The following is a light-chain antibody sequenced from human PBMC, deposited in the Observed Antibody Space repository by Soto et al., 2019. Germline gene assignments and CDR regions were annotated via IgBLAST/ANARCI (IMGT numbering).Light chain of an antibody. V-gene: IGKV3-15*01. CDR3: QQYHTWPIT. Sequence: IGLSHSPGALSLSQGERATFSCRASQSVSSSYIAWYQHKPGQAPRLLISGASTGATGIPARFSGSGSGTEFTLTISSLQSEDCAIYYCQQYHTWPITFGGGTKVAIK. CDR1: QSVSSSY. J-gene: IGKJ4*01. CDR2: GAS.